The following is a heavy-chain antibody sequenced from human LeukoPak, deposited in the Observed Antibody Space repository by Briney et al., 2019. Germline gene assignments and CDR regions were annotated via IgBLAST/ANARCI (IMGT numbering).Heavy chain of an antibody. J-gene: IGHJ4*02. D-gene: IGHD3-22*01. CDR3: AGDIYDSSGYFDY. CDR2: IYYSGST. CDR1: GGSFSGYY. V-gene: IGHV4-34*01. Sequence: PSETLSLTCAVYGGSFSGYYWSWIRQPPGKGLEWIGSIYYSGSTYYNPSLKSRVTISVDTSKNQFSLKLSSVTAADTAVYYCAGDIYDSSGYFDYWGQGTLVTVSS.